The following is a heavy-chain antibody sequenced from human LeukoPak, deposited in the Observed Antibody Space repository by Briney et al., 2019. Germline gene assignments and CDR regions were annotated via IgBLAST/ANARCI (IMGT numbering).Heavy chain of an antibody. Sequence: PGRSLRLSCAASGFTFSSYGMHWVRQAPGKGLEWVAVISYDGSNKYYADSVKGRFTISRDNSKNTLYLQMNSLRAEDTAVYYCAKSGHYYDFWSALPDYWGQGTLVTVSS. V-gene: IGHV3-30*18. J-gene: IGHJ4*02. CDR3: AKSGHYYDFWSALPDY. CDR2: ISYDGSNK. CDR1: GFTFSSYG. D-gene: IGHD3-3*01.